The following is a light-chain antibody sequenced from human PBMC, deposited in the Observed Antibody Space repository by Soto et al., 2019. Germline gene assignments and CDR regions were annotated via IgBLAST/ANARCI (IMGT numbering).Light chain of an antibody. CDR3: QQYNNWIT. CDR2: AAS. J-gene: IGKJ5*01. Sequence: EVVMTQSPATLSVSPGERATLSCRASHSVSSSLAWYQQKPGQAPRLLIYAASNRATGVPARFSGSWSGTEFTLTISSLQSEDFAVYYCQQYNNWITFGQGTRREIK. CDR1: HSVSSS. V-gene: IGKV3-15*01.